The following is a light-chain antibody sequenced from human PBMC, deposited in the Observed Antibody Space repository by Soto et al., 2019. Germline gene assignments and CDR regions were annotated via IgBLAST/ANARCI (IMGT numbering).Light chain of an antibody. V-gene: IGLV1-40*01. Sequence: QSVLMQPPSVSGAPGQRIIISCTGSSSNLGAGFDVHWYQHLPGTAPKLLVYDNDNRPSGLPARFSDSRSGTSASLAITSLQADDEADYYCQSYDNSLSGVVFGGGTQLTVL. CDR1: SSNLGAGFD. J-gene: IGLJ2*01. CDR3: QSYDNSLSGVV. CDR2: DND.